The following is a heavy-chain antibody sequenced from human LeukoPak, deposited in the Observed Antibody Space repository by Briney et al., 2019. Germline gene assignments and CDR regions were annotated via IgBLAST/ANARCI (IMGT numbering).Heavy chain of an antibody. CDR3: ASDGHPFES. V-gene: IGHV3-7*01. Sequence: GGSLRLSCAASGFRFSSYWMSWVRRAPGKGLEWVANIKQDGSEKYYVNSVKGRFTISRDNAKNSVYLQINSLRAEDTAVYYCASDGHPFESWGQGARVTVSS. J-gene: IGHJ4*02. CDR2: IKQDGSEK. CDR1: GFRFSSYW.